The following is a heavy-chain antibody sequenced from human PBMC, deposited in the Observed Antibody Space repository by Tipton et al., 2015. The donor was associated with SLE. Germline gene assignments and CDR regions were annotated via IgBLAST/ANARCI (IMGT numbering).Heavy chain of an antibody. V-gene: IGHV3-23*01. CDR1: GFTFSSYA. D-gene: IGHD3-22*01. CDR3: AKVRYDSSGYLDY. CDR2: ISGSGGST. Sequence: GSLRLSCAASGFTFSSYAMSWVRQAPGKGLEWVSAISGSGGSTYYADSVKGRFTISRDNSKNTLYLQMNSLRAEDAAVYYCAKVRYDSSGYLDYWGQGTLVTVSS. J-gene: IGHJ4*02.